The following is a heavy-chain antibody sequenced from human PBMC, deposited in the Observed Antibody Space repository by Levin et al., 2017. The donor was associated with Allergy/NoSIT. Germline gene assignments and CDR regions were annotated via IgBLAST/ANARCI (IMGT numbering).Heavy chain of an antibody. J-gene: IGHJ4*02. Sequence: SGGSLRLSCAASGFTFSSYWMHWVRQAPGKGLVWVSRINSHGNSTIYADSVKGRFTVSRDNAKNTLYLQMDSLRAEDTAVYYCATVTTPFDYWGQGTLVTVSS. CDR3: ATVTTPFDY. V-gene: IGHV3-74*01. CDR2: INSHGNST. D-gene: IGHD4-17*01. CDR1: GFTFSSYW.